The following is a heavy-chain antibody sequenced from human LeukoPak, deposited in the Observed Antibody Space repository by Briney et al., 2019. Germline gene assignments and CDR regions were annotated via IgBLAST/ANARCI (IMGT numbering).Heavy chain of an antibody. CDR2: NSAYNDNT. CDR1: GYTLTSYY. Sequence: ASVKVSCKASGYTLTSYYMHWVRQAPGRGLEWMGWNSAYNDNTNYAQKFQGRVTMTTDTSTNTAYMELRSLTSDDTAVYYCARTFYDFWSGFSNYDSFHIWGQGTLVTVSS. J-gene: IGHJ3*02. CDR3: ARTFYDFWSGFSNYDSFHI. V-gene: IGHV1-18*04. D-gene: IGHD3-3*01.